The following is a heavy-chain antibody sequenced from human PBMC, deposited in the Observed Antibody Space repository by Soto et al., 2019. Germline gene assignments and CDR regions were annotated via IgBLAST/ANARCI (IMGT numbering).Heavy chain of an antibody. D-gene: IGHD3-9*01. J-gene: IGHJ4*02. CDR3: ARVGLRYFDWATFAY. CDR1: GFTFSSYS. CDR2: ISSSSSYI. Sequence: PGGSLRLSCAASGFTFSSYSMNWVRQAPGKGLEWVSSISSSSSYIYYADSVKGRFTISRDNAKNSLYLQMNSLRAEDTAVYYCARVGLRYFDWATFAYWGQGTLGTVS. V-gene: IGHV3-21*01.